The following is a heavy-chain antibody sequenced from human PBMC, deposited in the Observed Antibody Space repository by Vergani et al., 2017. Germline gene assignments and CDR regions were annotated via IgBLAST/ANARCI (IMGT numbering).Heavy chain of an antibody. CDR3: ARRATITMVRSLDY. Sequence: EVQLVESGGGLVKPGGSLRLSCAASGFTFSSYSMNWVPQAPGKGLEWVSSISSSSSYIYYADSVKGRFTISRDNAKNSLYLQMNSLRAEDTAVYYCARRATITMVRSLDYWGQGTLVTVSS. CDR2: ISSSSSYI. J-gene: IGHJ4*02. V-gene: IGHV3-21*01. CDR1: GFTFSSYS. D-gene: IGHD3-10*01.